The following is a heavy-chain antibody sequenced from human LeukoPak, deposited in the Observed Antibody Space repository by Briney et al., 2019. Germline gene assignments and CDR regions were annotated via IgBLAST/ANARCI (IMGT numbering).Heavy chain of an antibody. CDR1: GFSLSTSGVG. D-gene: IGHD3-16*02. CDR2: IYWNDDK. CDR3: AHSSDYVWGSYRSLFDY. V-gene: IGHV2-5*01. J-gene: IGHJ4*02. Sequence: SGPTLVNPTQTLTLTCTFSGFSLSTSGVGVGWIRQPPGKALEWLALIYWNDDKRCSPSLKSRLTITKDTSKNQVVLTMTNMDPVDTATYYCAHSSDYVWGSYRSLFDYWGQGTLVTVSS.